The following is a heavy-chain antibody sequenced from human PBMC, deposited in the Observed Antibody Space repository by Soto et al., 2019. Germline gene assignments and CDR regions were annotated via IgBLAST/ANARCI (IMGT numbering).Heavy chain of an antibody. CDR3: ARVRLPHYYDSSGLLGYFDY. CDR1: CGSISSGDYY. D-gene: IGHD3-22*01. Sequence: PSEALSRTGTVSCGSISSGDYYWSWIRQPPGKGLEWIGYIYYSGSTYYNPSLKSRVTISVDTSKNQFSLKLSSVTAADTAVYYCARVRLPHYYDSSGLLGYFDYWGQGTLVTVSS. CDR2: IYYSGST. J-gene: IGHJ4*02. V-gene: IGHV4-30-4*01.